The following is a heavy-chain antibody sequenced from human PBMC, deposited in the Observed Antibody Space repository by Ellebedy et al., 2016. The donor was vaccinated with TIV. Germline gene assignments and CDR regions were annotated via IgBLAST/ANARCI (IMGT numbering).Heavy chain of an antibody. CDR2: IYYSGGT. Sequence: SETLSLXXTVSGGSVSSSSYHWGWIRQPPGTGLEWIGTIYYSGGTYYNPSLKSRVTISVDTSKNQFSLKLSSVTAADTAVYYCARRVGATPPDFWGQGTLVTVSS. CDR1: GGSVSSSSYH. D-gene: IGHD1-26*01. V-gene: IGHV4-39*01. J-gene: IGHJ4*02. CDR3: ARRVGATPPDF.